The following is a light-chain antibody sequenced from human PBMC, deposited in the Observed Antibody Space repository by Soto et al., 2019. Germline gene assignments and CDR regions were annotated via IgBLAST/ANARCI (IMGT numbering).Light chain of an antibody. CDR3: LQRSNWPSWT. J-gene: IGKJ1*01. Sequence: EIVLTQSPATLSLSPGERATLSCRASQSVSSYLDWYQQKRGQAPRVLIYDASNRAPGIPARFSGSGSGTAFTLTISSLEPEDFAVYYCLQRSNWPSWTFGQGTKVEIK. CDR2: DAS. V-gene: IGKV3-11*01. CDR1: QSVSSY.